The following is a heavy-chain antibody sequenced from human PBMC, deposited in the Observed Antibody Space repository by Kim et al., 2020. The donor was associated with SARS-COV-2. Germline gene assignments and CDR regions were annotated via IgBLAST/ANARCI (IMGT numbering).Heavy chain of an antibody. CDR3: AKRDCNCVSCPIDS. V-gene: IGHV3-23*01. J-gene: IGHJ4*02. D-gene: IGHD2-15*01. Sequence: GGSLRLSCVGSGFTFSSYAMNWVRQAPGQGLEWLSAISDSGVNTYHADSVKGRFTISRDNPKNTLYLQMNSLRAEDTAVYYCAKRDCNCVSCPIDSWGQG. CDR1: GFTFSSYA. CDR2: ISDSGVNT.